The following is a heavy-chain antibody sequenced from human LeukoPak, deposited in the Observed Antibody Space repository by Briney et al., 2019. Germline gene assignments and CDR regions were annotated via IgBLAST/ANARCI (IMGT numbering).Heavy chain of an antibody. Sequence: GGSLRLSCAASGFTFSSYSMNWVRQAPGKGLEWVSPISSSSSYIYYADSVKGRFTISRDNAKNSLYLQMNSLRAEDTAVYYCASGIAVAATPGYYYMDVWGKGTTVTVSS. J-gene: IGHJ6*03. CDR2: ISSSSSYI. CDR1: GFTFSSYS. D-gene: IGHD6-19*01. CDR3: ASGIAVAATPGYYYMDV. V-gene: IGHV3-21*01.